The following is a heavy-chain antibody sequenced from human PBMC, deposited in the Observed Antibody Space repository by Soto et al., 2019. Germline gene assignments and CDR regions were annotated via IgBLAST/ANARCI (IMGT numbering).Heavy chain of an antibody. D-gene: IGHD3-10*01. CDR3: AKFRVALTVWFGELSTPFDY. CDR1: GFTFSSYA. CDR2: ISGSGGST. V-gene: IGHV3-23*01. J-gene: IGHJ4*02. Sequence: GGSLRLSCAASGFTFSSYAMSWVRQAPGKGLEWVSAISGSGGSTYYADSVKGRFTISRDNSKNTLYLQMNSLRAEDTAVYYCAKFRVALTVWFGELSTPFDYWGQGTLVTVSS.